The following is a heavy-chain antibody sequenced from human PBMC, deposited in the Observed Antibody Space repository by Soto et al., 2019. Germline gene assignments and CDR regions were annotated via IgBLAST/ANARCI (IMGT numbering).Heavy chain of an antibody. CDR2: IYWDDDK. J-gene: IGHJ5*02. CDR3: EHRRTAWDWFDP. CDR1: GFSLSTSGVG. D-gene: IGHD1-26*01. V-gene: IGHV2-5*02. Sequence: QITLKESGPTLVKPTQTLTLTCTFSGFSLSTSGVGVGWIRQPPGKALEWLAVIYWDDDKRYSPSLKSRLTITKDTSKNPVVLIMTHMDPVDPAIYYCEHRRTAWDWFDPWGQGPLVTVSS.